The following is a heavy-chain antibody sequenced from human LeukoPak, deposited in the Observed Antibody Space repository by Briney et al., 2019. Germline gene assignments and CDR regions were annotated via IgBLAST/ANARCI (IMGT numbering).Heavy chain of an antibody. CDR1: GFTVRSNY. D-gene: IGHD6-13*01. V-gene: IGHV3-66*01. CDR3: ARNIDSSSGFDY. CDR2: IYSGGST. Sequence: PGGSLRLSCAAPGFTVRSNYMSWVRQAPGKGLEWVSVIYSGGSTYYADSVKGRFTISRDNSKNTLYLQMNSLRAEDTAVYYCARNIDSSSGFDYWGQGTLVTVSS. J-gene: IGHJ4*02.